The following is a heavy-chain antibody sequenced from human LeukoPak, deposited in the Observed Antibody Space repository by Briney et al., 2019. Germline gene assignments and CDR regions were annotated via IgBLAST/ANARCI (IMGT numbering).Heavy chain of an antibody. CDR1: GGSISSSSYY. CDR2: IYYSGCT. Sequence: PSETLSLTCTVSGGSISSSSYYWGWIRQPPGKGLEWVGYIYYSGCTNYNPSLKSRVTISVDTSKNQFSLKLSSVTAADTAVYYCARMEVGAPFDYWGQGTLVTVSS. D-gene: IGHD1-26*01. CDR3: ARMEVGAPFDY. J-gene: IGHJ4*02. V-gene: IGHV4-61*05.